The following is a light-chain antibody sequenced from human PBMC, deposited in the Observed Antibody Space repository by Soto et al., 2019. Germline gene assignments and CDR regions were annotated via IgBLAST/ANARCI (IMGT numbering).Light chain of an antibody. V-gene: IGLV2-23*01. Sequence: QSALTQPASVSGSPGQSITISCSGISSDLATYSLVSWYQQHPGKVPKLVMYEGSKRPSGISNRFSGSKSGNTDSLTISGLQAEDEAEYYCCSYAGSTSVVFGGGTKVTVL. CDR3: CSYAGSTSVV. CDR1: SSDLATYSL. J-gene: IGLJ2*01. CDR2: EGS.